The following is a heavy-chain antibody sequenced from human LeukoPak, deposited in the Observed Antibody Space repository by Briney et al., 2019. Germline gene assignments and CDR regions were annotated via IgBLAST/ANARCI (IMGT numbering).Heavy chain of an antibody. CDR1: GFTFSSYA. CDR2: ISGSGGST. Sequence: GSLRLSCAASGFTFSSYAMSWVRQAPGKGLEWVSAISGSGGSTYYADSVKGRFTISRDNSKNTLYLQMNSLRAEDTAVYYCAKNTKYYYDSSGYYSYFDYWGQGTLVTVSS. J-gene: IGHJ4*02. CDR3: AKNTKYYYDSSGYYSYFDY. V-gene: IGHV3-23*01. D-gene: IGHD3-22*01.